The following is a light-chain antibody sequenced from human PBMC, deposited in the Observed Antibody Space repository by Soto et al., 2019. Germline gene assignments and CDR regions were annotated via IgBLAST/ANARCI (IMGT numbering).Light chain of an antibody. CDR2: WAS. V-gene: IGKV4-1*01. J-gene: IGKJ5*01. Sequence: LMAHSPDSLSFSLGERATINCKSSQSVLYSSNNKNYLAWYQQKPGQPPKLVIYWASTRESGVPDRFSGSGSGTDFTLTVSSLQAEDVAVYYCQQYYTPPITFGQGTRLEIK. CDR3: QQYYTPPIT. CDR1: QSVLYSSNNKNY.